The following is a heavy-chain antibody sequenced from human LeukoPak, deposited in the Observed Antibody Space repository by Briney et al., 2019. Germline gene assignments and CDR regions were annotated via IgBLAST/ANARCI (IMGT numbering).Heavy chain of an antibody. CDR3: ARSFLKYYYDSSGLFDY. CDR1: GFTFSSYE. Sequence: PGGSLRLSCAASGFTFSSYEMNWVRQAPGKGLEWVSYISSSGSTIYYADPVKGRFTISRDNDKNSLYLQMNSLRAEDTAVYYCARSFLKYYYDSSGLFDYWGQGTLVTVSS. D-gene: IGHD3-22*01. CDR2: ISSSGSTI. J-gene: IGHJ4*02. V-gene: IGHV3-48*03.